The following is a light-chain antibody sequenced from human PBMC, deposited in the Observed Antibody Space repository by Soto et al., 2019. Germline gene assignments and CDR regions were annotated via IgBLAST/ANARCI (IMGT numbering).Light chain of an antibody. CDR3: QQYNNWPRT. CDR1: QYINTR. CDR2: QTS. V-gene: IGKV3-15*01. Sequence: EIVLTQSPATLSSFPGDRVTLSCRASQYINTRLAWYQHRPGQAPRLLIYQTSTRATGLPARFSGSGSGTEFTLTISSLQSEDFAVYYCQQYNNWPRTFGQGTKV. J-gene: IGKJ1*01.